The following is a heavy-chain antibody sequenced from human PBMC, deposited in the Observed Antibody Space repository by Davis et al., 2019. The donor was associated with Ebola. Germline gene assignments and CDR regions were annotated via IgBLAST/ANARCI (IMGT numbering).Heavy chain of an antibody. CDR2: FGTVGDT. J-gene: IGHJ3*02. Sequence: GGSLRLSCAASGFTFDDYAMTWVRQAPGKGLEWVSTFGTVGDTYYADSVKGRFAMSRDNSRGTLYLQMNSLRVEDSAIYYCVKDSSNIWFDIWGQGTLVTVSS. CDR1: GFTFDDYA. D-gene: IGHD2/OR15-2a*01. CDR3: VKDSSNIWFDI. V-gene: IGHV3-23*01.